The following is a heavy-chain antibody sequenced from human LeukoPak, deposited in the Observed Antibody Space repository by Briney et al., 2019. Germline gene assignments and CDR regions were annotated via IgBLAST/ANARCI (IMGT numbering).Heavy chain of an antibody. Sequence: ASVTVSCKASGYTFTSYAMHWVRQAPGQRLEWMGWINAGNGNTKYSQKFQGRVTITRDTSASTAYMELSSLRSEDTAVYYCARDLGEADIVVVPAANDPHYYYGMDVWGQGTTVTVSS. D-gene: IGHD2-2*01. V-gene: IGHV1-3*01. CDR2: INAGNGNT. J-gene: IGHJ6*02. CDR1: GYTFTSYA. CDR3: ARDLGEADIVVVPAANDPHYYYGMDV.